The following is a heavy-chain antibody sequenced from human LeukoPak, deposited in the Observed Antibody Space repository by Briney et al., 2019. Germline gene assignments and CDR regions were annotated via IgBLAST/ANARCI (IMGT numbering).Heavy chain of an antibody. CDR1: GGSISSYY. Sequence: PSETLSLTCTVSGGSISSYYWSWIRQPAGKGLEWIGRIYTSGSTNYNPSLKSRVTTSVDTSKNQFSLKLSSVTAADTAVYYCATTMVRGASYYYGMDVWGQGTTVTVSS. CDR3: ATTMVRGASYYYGMDV. CDR2: IYTSGST. D-gene: IGHD3-10*01. V-gene: IGHV4-4*07. J-gene: IGHJ6*02.